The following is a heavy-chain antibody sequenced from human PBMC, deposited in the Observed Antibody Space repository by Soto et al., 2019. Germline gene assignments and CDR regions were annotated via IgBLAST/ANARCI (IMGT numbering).Heavy chain of an antibody. D-gene: IGHD6-6*01. V-gene: IGHV3-30-3*01. CDR3: ARDYSSSGGLDY. CDR2: ISYDGSNK. Sequence: QVQLVESGGGVVQPGRSLRLSCAASGFTFSSYAMHWVRQAPGKGLEWVAVISYDGSNKYYADSVKGRFTISRDNSKNTLYLQMNSLRAEDTAVYYCARDYSSSGGLDYWGQGTLVTVSS. J-gene: IGHJ4*02. CDR1: GFTFSSYA.